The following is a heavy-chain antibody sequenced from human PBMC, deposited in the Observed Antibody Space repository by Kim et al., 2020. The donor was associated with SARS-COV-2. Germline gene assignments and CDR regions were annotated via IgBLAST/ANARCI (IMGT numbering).Heavy chain of an antibody. Sequence: GESLKISCKASGYRFTSYWISWVRQMPGKGLEWMGRIDPTDSYSNYRPSFQGHVTISADKSISTAYLQWSSLKASDTAMYYCARVGNSNWFDPWGQGILV. J-gene: IGHJ5*02. CDR1: GYRFTSYW. CDR3: ARVGNSNWFDP. CDR2: IDPTDSYS. D-gene: IGHD1-7*01. V-gene: IGHV5-10-1*01.